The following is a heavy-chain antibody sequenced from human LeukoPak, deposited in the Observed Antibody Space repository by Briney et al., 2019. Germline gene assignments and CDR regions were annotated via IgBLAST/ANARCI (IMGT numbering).Heavy chain of an antibody. CDR1: GYTFTSYG. J-gene: IGHJ4*02. CDR3: ARSQVVPAAPDYYFDY. D-gene: IGHD2-2*01. V-gene: IGHV1-69*13. CDR2: IIPIFGTA. Sequence: SVKVSCKASGYTFTSYGISWVRQAPGQGLEWMGGIIPIFGTANYAQKFQGRVTITADESTSTAYMELSSLRSEDTAVYYCARSQVVPAAPDYYFDYWGQGTLVTVSS.